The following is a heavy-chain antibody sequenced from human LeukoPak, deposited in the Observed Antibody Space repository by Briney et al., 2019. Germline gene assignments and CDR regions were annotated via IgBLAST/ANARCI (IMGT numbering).Heavy chain of an antibody. D-gene: IGHD2/OR15-2a*01. J-gene: IGHJ5*02. CDR2: IYHSGRT. Sequence: SETLSLTCGVSGYSISTGYYWGWIRQPPAKGLEWIGIIYHSGRTYYNPSLNSRVTISIDTSKNQFSLKLSSVTAADTAVYYCARDDFEAWFDPWGQGTLVTVSS. CDR1: GYSISTGYY. CDR3: ARDDFEAWFDP. V-gene: IGHV4-38-2*02.